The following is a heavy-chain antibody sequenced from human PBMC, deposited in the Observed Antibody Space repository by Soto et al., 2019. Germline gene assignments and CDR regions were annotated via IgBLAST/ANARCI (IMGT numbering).Heavy chain of an antibody. V-gene: IGHV3-23*01. CDR2: ISGSGGST. J-gene: IGHJ4*02. CDR3: AKGGSETYYYDSSGYYFVY. CDR1: GFTFSSYA. Sequence: GSLRLSCAASGFTFSSYAMSWVRQAPGKGLEWVSAISGSGGSTYYADSVKGRFTISRDNSKNTLYLQMNSLRAEDTAVYYCAKGGSETYYYDSSGYYFVYWGQGTLVTVSS. D-gene: IGHD3-22*01.